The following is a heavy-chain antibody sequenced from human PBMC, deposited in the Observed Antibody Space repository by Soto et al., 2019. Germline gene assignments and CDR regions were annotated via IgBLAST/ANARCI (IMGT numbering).Heavy chain of an antibody. CDR1: GYTLTGYY. CDR2: INPNSGGT. J-gene: IGHJ6*02. Sequence: ASVKGSWKPSGYTLTGYYMHWERQAPGQGLEWMGWINPNSGGTNYAQKFQGWVTMTRDTSISTAYMELSRLRSDDTAVYYCAGSPFWSGPHPYGMDVWGQGTTVTVSS. D-gene: IGHD3-3*01. V-gene: IGHV1-2*04. CDR3: AGSPFWSGPHPYGMDV.